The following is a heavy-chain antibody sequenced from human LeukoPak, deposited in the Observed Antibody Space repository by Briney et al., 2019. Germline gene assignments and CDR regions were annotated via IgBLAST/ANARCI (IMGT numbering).Heavy chain of an antibody. D-gene: IGHD3-22*01. Sequence: PGGSLRLSCAASGFTFSSHGMHWVRQAPGKGLGRVSIIWYDGSDEYYADSVKGRFTISRDNSKNTLYLQMNSLRAEDTAVYYCARDGGYHSSGPFDYWGQGTLVTVSS. CDR3: ARDGGYHSSGPFDY. J-gene: IGHJ4*02. CDR1: GFTFSSHG. V-gene: IGHV3-33*01. CDR2: IWYDGSDE.